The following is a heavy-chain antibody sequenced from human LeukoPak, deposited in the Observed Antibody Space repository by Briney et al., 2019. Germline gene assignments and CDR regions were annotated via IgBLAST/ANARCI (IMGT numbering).Heavy chain of an antibody. CDR3: ARDGGYCGTTSCYAFY. V-gene: IGHV1-46*01. J-gene: IGHJ4*02. D-gene: IGHD2-2*01. CDR1: GYTFTSYF. CDR2: INPSIGST. Sequence: ASVEVSCKASGYTFTSYFLHWVRQAPGQGLEWMGIINPSIGSTTYAQKFQGRVTMTRDTSTSTVYMEMSSLRSEDQAVYYCARDGGYCGTTSCYAFYWGEGTLVTVSP.